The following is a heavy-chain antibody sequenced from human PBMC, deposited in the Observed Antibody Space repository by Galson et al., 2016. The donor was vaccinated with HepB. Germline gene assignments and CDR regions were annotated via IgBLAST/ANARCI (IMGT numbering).Heavy chain of an antibody. CDR3: ARTPDS. V-gene: IGHV4-61*02. CDR2: ISTSGTT. Sequence: TLSLTCTVSGGSIISGSHYWTWIRQPAGKGLEWIGGISTSGTTKYNPSLRSRVTISADTTKRQRSLKLSSVTASDTAMYYCARTPDSWGQGTLVTVAS. J-gene: IGHJ4*02. CDR1: GGSIISGSHY.